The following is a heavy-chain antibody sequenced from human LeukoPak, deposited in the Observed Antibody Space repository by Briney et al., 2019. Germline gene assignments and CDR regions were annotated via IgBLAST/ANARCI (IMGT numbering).Heavy chain of an antibody. V-gene: IGHV3-11*01. Sequence: GGSLRLSCAASGFTFSDYYMSWIRQAPGKGLEWVSYISSSGSTIYYADSVKGRFTISRDNAQNSLYLQMNSLSAEDTAVYYCAGASSSPFDYWGQGTLVTVSS. CDR2: ISSSGSTI. CDR1: GFTFSDYY. J-gene: IGHJ4*02. D-gene: IGHD6-6*01. CDR3: AGASSSPFDY.